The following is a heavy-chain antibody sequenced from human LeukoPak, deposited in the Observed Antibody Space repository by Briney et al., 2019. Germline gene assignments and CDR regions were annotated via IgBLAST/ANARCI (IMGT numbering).Heavy chain of an antibody. CDR2: ISGSGGST. V-gene: IGHV3-23*01. CDR1: GFTFSDYY. J-gene: IGHJ3*02. CDR3: VQEGPRGLAFDI. Sequence: PGGSLRLSCAASGFTFSDYYMSWIRQAPGKGLEWVSAISGSGGSTYYADSVKGRFTISRDNSKNTLYLQMNSLRAEDTAVYYCVQEGPRGLAFDIWGQGTKVTVSS.